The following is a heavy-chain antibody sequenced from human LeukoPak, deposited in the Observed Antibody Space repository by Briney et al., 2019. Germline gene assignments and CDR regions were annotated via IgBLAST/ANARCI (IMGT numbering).Heavy chain of an antibody. Sequence: ASVKVSCKASGYTFTGYYLHWVRQAPGRGLEWMGWISAYNGNTNYAQKLQGRVTMTTDTSTSTAYMELRSLRSDDTAVYYCARSLLPRYYFDYWGQGTLVTVSS. CDR1: GYTFTGYY. CDR2: ISAYNGNT. CDR3: ARSLLPRYYFDY. V-gene: IGHV1-18*04. J-gene: IGHJ4*02.